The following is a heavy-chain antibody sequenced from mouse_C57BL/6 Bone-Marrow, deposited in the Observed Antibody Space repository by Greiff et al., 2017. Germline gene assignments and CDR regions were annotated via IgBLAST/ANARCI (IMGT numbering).Heavy chain of an antibody. Sequence: QVQLKQSGAELMKPGASVKLSCKATGYTFTGYWIEWVKQRPGHGLEWIGEILPGSGSTNYNEKFKGKATFTADTYSNTAYMQLSGLTTEDSAIYYCAREDLPNFAYWGQGTLVTVSA. CDR2: ILPGSGST. J-gene: IGHJ3*01. CDR1: GYTFTGYW. V-gene: IGHV1-9*01. CDR3: AREDLPNFAY.